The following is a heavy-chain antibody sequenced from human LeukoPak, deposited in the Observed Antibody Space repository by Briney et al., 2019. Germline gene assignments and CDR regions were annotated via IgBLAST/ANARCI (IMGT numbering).Heavy chain of an antibody. D-gene: IGHD6-19*01. CDR2: IYYSGST. J-gene: IGHJ5*02. CDR3: AGEPDGSAVHYNWFDP. Sequence: ASETLSLTCTVSGGSISSSSYYWGWIRQPPGKGLEWIGSIYYSGSTYYNPSLKSRVTISVDTSKNQFSLKLSSVTAADTAVYYCAGEPDGSAVHYNWFDPWGQGTLVTVSS. CDR1: GGSISSSSYY. V-gene: IGHV4-39*07.